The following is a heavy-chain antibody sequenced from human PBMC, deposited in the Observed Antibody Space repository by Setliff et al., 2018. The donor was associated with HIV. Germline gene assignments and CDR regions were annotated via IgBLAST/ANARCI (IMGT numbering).Heavy chain of an antibody. CDR2: ITPVIGRP. Sequence: SVKVSCKASGGNLDSFVISWVRQASGQGLEWMGGITPVIGRPNYAPRFHGRVTITAERSTNTAYMEMTSLTSDDTAVYYCARGCGSGWDRVDCFDPWGQGTLVTVSS. V-gene: IGHV1-69*10. D-gene: IGHD6-25*01. J-gene: IGHJ5*02. CDR1: GGNLDSFV. CDR3: ARGCGSGWDRVDCFDP.